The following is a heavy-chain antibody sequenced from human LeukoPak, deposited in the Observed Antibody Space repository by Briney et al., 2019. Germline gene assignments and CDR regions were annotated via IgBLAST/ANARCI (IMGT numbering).Heavy chain of an antibody. CDR3: ATGYCSSTSCYTGIAAKKDY. J-gene: IGHJ4*02. V-gene: IGHV3-21*01. CDR2: ISSSSSYI. D-gene: IGHD2-2*02. Sequence: GGSLRLSCAASGFTFSSYSMNWVRQAPGKGLEWVSSISSSSSYIYYADSVKGRFAISRDNAKNSLYLQMNSLGAEDTAVYYCATGYCSSTSCYTGIAAKKDYWGQGTLVTVSS. CDR1: GFTFSSYS.